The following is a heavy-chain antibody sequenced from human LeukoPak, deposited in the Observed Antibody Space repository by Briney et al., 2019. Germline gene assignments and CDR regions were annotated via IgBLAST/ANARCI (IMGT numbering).Heavy chain of an antibody. J-gene: IGHJ4*02. CDR3: AKELPTVKIFDY. V-gene: IGHV3-23*01. CDR2: ISGSGGGT. Sequence: GGSLRLSCAASGFTFSAYVMSWVRQAPGKGLEWVSGISGSGGGTSYADSVKGRFTISRDNSKNTLYPQMNSLRAEDTAVYYCAKELPTVKIFDYWGQGTLVTVSS. D-gene: IGHD4-17*01. CDR1: GFTFSAYV.